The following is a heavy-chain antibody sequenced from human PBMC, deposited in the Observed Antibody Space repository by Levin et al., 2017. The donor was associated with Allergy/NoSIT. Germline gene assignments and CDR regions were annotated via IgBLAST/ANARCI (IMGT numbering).Heavy chain of an antibody. CDR2: IIPILGIA. V-gene: IGHV1-69*02. Sequence: SVKVSCKASGGTFSSYTISWVRQAPGQGLEWMGRIIPILGIANYAQKFQGRVTITADKSTSTAYMELSSLRSEDTAVYYCARLITIFGVVTDHDAFDIWGQGTMVTVSS. CDR1: GGTFSSYT. D-gene: IGHD3-3*01. CDR3: ARLITIFGVVTDHDAFDI. J-gene: IGHJ3*02.